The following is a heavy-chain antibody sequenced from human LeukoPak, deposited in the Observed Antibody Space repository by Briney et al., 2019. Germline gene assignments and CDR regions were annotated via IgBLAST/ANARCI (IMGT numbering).Heavy chain of an antibody. V-gene: IGHV1-18*01. Sequence: ASVKVSCKTSGYTFTSYLISWVRQARGQGLEWMGWISADNGNTNYAQRLQGRVTMTTDTSTSTAYMELRSLRSDDTAVYYCARYSSTFSYYGVDVWGQGTTVTVSS. CDR2: ISADNGNT. J-gene: IGHJ6*02. D-gene: IGHD6-13*01. CDR1: GYTFTSYL. CDR3: ARYSSTFSYYGVDV.